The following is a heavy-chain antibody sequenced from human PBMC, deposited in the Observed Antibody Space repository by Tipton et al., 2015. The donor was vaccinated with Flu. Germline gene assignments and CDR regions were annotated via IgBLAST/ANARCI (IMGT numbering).Heavy chain of an antibody. J-gene: IGHJ4*02. CDR3: ARAHRPTMIRVASPLGF. CDR1: NGSFSGYY. D-gene: IGHD3-10*01. Sequence: TLSLTCVVYNGSFSGYYCSWIRLTPGKGMVWIGEINHTGSTQYSPSLKSRVTMSVDTSKNQLSLKLSSVTAADTAVYYCARAHRPTMIRVASPLGFWGQGSLVTVSS. CDR2: INHTGST. V-gene: IGHV4-34*01.